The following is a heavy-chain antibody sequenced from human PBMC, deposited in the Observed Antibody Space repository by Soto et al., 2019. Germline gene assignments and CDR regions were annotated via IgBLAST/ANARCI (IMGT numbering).Heavy chain of an antibody. V-gene: IGHV5-51*01. CDR2: IYPGDSDT. CDR1: GYSFTSYW. CDR3: ARITYYYDSSGYTWGMDL. Sequence: PGESLKISCKGSGYSFTSYWIGWVRQMPGKGLEWMGIIYPGDSDTRYSPSFQGQVTISADKSISTAYLQWSSLKASDTAMYYCARITYYYDSSGYTWGMDLWGQGTTVTVSS. D-gene: IGHD3-22*01. J-gene: IGHJ6*02.